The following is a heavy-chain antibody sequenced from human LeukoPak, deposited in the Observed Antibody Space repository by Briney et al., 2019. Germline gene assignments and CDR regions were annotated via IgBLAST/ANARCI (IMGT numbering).Heavy chain of an antibody. J-gene: IGHJ4*02. CDR3: ARRYYYNLGSFPFDF. D-gene: IGHD3-10*01. Sequence: PSETLSLTCAVSGAPFSGYFWRWIRQSSGKGLEGIGEIHNRGTTNYNPSLNSRVTISEDTSKNQFYLNLRSVTAADTAVYYCARRYYYNLGSFPFDFWGQGTLVTVSS. V-gene: IGHV4-34*01. CDR1: GAPFSGYF. CDR2: IHNRGTT.